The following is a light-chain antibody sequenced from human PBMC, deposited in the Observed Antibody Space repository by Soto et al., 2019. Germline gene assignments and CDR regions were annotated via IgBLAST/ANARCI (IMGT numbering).Light chain of an antibody. J-gene: IGKJ1*01. Sequence: AIRMTQSPSSFSASTGDRVTITCRASQGISSYLAWYQQKPGKAPKLLIYAAYNLQSGVPSRFSGSGSGTDFTLTISCLQSEDFATYYCQQYYSYPRTFGQGTKVDI. V-gene: IGKV1-8*01. CDR3: QQYYSYPRT. CDR1: QGISSY. CDR2: AAY.